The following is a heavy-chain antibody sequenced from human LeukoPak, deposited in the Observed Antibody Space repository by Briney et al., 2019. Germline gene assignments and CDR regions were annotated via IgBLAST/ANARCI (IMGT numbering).Heavy chain of an antibody. J-gene: IGHJ5*02. V-gene: IGHV4-59*01. CDR1: GGSISSYY. Sequence: PSETLSLTCTVSGGSISSYYWSWIRQPPGKGLEWIGYIYYSGSTNYNPSLKSRVTISVDTSKNQFSLKLSSVTAADTAVYYCAREYYDILTGPCWFAPWGQGTLVTVSS. CDR3: AREYYDILTGPCWFAP. D-gene: IGHD3-9*01. CDR2: IYYSGST.